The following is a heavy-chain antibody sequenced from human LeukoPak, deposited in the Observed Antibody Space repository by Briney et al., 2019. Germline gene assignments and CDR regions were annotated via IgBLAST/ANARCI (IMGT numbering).Heavy chain of an antibody. CDR3: ARTGGYSYGYNPFDY. D-gene: IGHD5-18*01. CDR2: IYTSGST. V-gene: IGHV4-4*07. CDR1: GGSISSYY. J-gene: IGHJ4*02. Sequence: PSETLSLTCTVSGGSISSYYWSWIRQPAGKGQEWIGRIYTSGSTNYNPSLKSRVTISVDTSKNQFSLKLSSVTAADTAVYYCARTGGYSYGYNPFDYWGQGTLVTVSS.